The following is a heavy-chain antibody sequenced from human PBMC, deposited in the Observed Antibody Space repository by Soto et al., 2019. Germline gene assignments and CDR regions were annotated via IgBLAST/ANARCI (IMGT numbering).Heavy chain of an antibody. CDR1: GGSISSGGYY. CDR3: ARDLLSGYDFWSGYYTLGLDV. V-gene: IGHV4-31*03. D-gene: IGHD3-3*01. Sequence: KTSETLSLTCTVSGGSISSGGYYWSWIRQHPGKGLEWIGYIYYSGSTYYNPSLKSRVTISVDTSKNQFSLKLSSVTAADTAVYYCARDLLSGYDFWSGYYTLGLDVWGQGTTVTVSS. CDR2: IYYSGST. J-gene: IGHJ6*02.